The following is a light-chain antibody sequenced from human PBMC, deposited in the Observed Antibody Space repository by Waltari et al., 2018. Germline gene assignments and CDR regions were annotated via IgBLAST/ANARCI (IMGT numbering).Light chain of an antibody. J-gene: IGKJ1*01. Sequence: DIQMTQSPSSLSASVGDRVTITCRASQRITSYLNWYQQKPGIAPKVLIFAASSLQSGVPSRFSGSGSGTDFTLTISSLQPEDFATYFCQQSYSVPWTFGQGTKVEIK. CDR3: QQSYSVPWT. V-gene: IGKV1-39*01. CDR2: AAS. CDR1: QRITSY.